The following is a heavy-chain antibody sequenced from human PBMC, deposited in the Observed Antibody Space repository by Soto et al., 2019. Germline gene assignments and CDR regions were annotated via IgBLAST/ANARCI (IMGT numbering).Heavy chain of an antibody. D-gene: IGHD5-12*01. CDR1: GGSFSGYY. J-gene: IGHJ4*02. Sequence: QVQLQQWGAGLLKPSETLSLTCAVYGGSFSGYYWSWIRQPPGKGLEWIGEINHSGSTNYNPSLKSRVTISVDTSKNQFSLKLSSVTAADTAVYYCAREGRDGYNYYFDHWGQGTLVTVSS. CDR2: INHSGST. V-gene: IGHV4-34*01. CDR3: AREGRDGYNYYFDH.